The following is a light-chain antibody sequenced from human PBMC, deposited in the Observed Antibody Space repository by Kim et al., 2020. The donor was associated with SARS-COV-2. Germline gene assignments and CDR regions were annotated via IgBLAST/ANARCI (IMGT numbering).Light chain of an antibody. J-gene: IGLJ2*01. CDR1: NIGSKS. V-gene: IGLV3-21*03. CDR2: DGS. CDR3: QVWDSSSDVV. Sequence: SYELTQPPSVSVAPGKTARITCGGNNIGSKSVHWYQQKPGQAPVLVVYDGSDRPSGIPERFSGSNSGNTATLTISRVEAGDEADYYCQVWDSSSDVVFGGGTQLTVL.